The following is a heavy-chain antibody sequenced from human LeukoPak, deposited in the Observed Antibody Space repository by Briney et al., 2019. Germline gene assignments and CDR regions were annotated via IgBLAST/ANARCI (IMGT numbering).Heavy chain of an antibody. CDR1: GNTFTGHH. Sequence: ASVKVSCKASGNTFTGHHIYWVRQAPGQGLEWMGWINPNSGGTNYAQKFQGRVTMTRDTSISTAYMELSRLRSDDTAVYYCATPLKKQWPRPFDYWGQGTLVTVSS. CDR3: ATPLKKQWPRPFDY. V-gene: IGHV1-2*02. J-gene: IGHJ4*02. D-gene: IGHD6-19*01. CDR2: INPNSGGT.